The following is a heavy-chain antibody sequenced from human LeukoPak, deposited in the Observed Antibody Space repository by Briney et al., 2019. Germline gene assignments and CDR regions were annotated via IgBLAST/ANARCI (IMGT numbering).Heavy chain of an antibody. CDR1: GYTFTGYY. Sequence: ASVKVSCKASGYTFTGYYMHWVRQAPGQGLEWMGWINPNSGGTNYAQKFQGRVTMTRDTSISTAYMELSRLRSDDTAVYYCAKDPGSRLFGYLREGYFDYWGQGTLVTVSS. V-gene: IGHV1-2*02. CDR2: INPNSGGT. D-gene: IGHD3-10*02. CDR3: AKDPGSRLFGYLREGYFDY. J-gene: IGHJ4*02.